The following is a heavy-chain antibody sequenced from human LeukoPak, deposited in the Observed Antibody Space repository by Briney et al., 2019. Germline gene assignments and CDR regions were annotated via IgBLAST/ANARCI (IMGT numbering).Heavy chain of an antibody. J-gene: IGHJ6*02. CDR3: ARIKPPLNYDFIHYYYYGMDV. CDR1: GASLSSHY. Sequence: PSETLSLTCTVSGASLSSHYWRSVRQPPGKGLEWVRHFYYKESPNYIPSHNSRVTISVDTSKSQFSLKLSSVTAADTAVYYCARIKPPLNYDFIHYYYYGMDVWGLGTTVTVSS. D-gene: IGHD3-3*01. CDR2: FYYKESP. V-gene: IGHV4-59*08.